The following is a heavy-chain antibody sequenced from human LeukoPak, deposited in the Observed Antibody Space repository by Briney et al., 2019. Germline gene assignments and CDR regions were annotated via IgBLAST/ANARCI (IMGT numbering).Heavy chain of an antibody. J-gene: IGHJ5*02. V-gene: IGHV1-18*01. CDR3: ARASPLYSSGSSNWFDP. CDR1: GYTFTSYG. CDR2: ISAYNGNT. Sequence: ASVKVSCKASGYTFTSYGISWVRQAPGQGLEWMGWISAYNGNTNYAQKLQGRVTMTTDTSTSTAYMELRSLRSDDTAVYYCARASPLYSSGSSNWFDPWGQGTLVTVSS. D-gene: IGHD6-19*01.